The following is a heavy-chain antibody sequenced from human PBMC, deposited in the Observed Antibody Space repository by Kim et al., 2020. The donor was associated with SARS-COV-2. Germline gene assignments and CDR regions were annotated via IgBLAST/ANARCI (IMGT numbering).Heavy chain of an antibody. Sequence: STGYAVSVKGRFTISKVNAKNTVYLKMSSLRADDTAVYYCARDSGRIVDYWGQGTLVTVSS. J-gene: IGHJ4*02. V-gene: IGHV3-74*01. CDR2: ST. D-gene: IGHD3-10*01. CDR3: ARDSGRIVDY.